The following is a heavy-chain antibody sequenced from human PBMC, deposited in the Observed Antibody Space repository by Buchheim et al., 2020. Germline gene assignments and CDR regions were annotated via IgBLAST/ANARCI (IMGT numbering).Heavy chain of an antibody. D-gene: IGHD6-19*01. J-gene: IGHJ4*02. CDR2: IYHSGST. CDR3: ARVSGWLSREFDY. V-gene: IGHV4-4*02. Sequence: QVQLQESGPGLVKPSGTLSLTCAVSGGSISSSNWWSWVRQPPGKGLEWIGEIYHSGSTNYNPSLKSRVTIPGDKFKQQDLLKPSSVTAADTAVYYCARVSGWLSREFDYWGQGT. CDR1: GGSISSSNW.